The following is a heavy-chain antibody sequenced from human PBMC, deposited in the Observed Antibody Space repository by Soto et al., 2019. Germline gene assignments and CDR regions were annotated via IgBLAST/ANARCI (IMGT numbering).Heavy chain of an antibody. Sequence: SGPTLVNPTQTLTLTCAFSGFSLTTTGEGGAWIRQSPGKALEWLAIIFWNDDRRYSPSLKGSLPVPRDPSKDQVVLTLTNMEPVDSGTYFCAHRSSLTLFGTSGYIFDHWGQGTPVTAPQ. D-gene: IGHD3-22*01. V-gene: IGHV2-5*01. CDR3: AHRSSLTLFGTSGYIFDH. CDR1: GFSLTTTGEG. CDR2: IFWNDDR. J-gene: IGHJ4*02.